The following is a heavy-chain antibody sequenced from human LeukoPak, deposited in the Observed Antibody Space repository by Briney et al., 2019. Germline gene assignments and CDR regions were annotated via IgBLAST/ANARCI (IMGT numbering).Heavy chain of an antibody. J-gene: IGHJ6*02. D-gene: IGHD3-22*01. CDR2: ISWNSGSI. CDR1: GFTFDDYA. Sequence: GGSLRLSCATSGFTFDDYAMHWVRQAPGKGLEWVSGISWNSGSIGYADSVKGRFTISRDNAKNSLYLQMNSLRAEDTALYYCAKSSFRYDSSGPPSGMDVWGQGTTVTVSS. V-gene: IGHV3-9*01. CDR3: AKSSFRYDSSGPPSGMDV.